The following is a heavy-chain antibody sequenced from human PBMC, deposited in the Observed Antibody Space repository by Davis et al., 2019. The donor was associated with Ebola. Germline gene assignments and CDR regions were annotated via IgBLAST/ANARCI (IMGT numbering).Heavy chain of an antibody. CDR2: ISWNSGSI. V-gene: IGHV3-9*01. J-gene: IGHJ6*02. D-gene: IGHD3-22*01. Sequence: GGSLRLSCAASGFTFDDYAMHWVRQAPGKGLEWVSGISWNSGSIGYADSVKGRFTISRDNAKNSLYLQMNSLRAEDTALYYCARDRWVVVITTSYYYYGMDVWGQGTTVTVSS. CDR3: ARDRWVVVITTSYYYYGMDV. CDR1: GFTFDDYA.